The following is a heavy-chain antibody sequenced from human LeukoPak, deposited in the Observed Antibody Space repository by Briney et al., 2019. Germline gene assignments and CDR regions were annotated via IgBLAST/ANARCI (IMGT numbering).Heavy chain of an antibody. Sequence: GGSLRLSCAASGFTFSSYAMSWVRQAPGKGLEWVSAISGSGAGTYYADSVKGRFTISRDNSKNTLYLQMNSLRADDTAVYYCAKGSYSSGWADRYWGQGTLVTVSS. J-gene: IGHJ4*02. CDR3: AKGSYSSGWADRY. D-gene: IGHD6-19*01. CDR2: ISGSGAGT. CDR1: GFTFSSYA. V-gene: IGHV3-23*01.